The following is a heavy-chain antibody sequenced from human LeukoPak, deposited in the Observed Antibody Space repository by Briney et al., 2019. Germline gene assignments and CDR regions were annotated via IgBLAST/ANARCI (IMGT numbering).Heavy chain of an antibody. Sequence: PGGSLRLSCAASGFTVGNNYMAWVRQVPGKGLEWVSFIYSGGSTYYADSVKGRFSISRDSSKNTMYLQMNSLRVEDTAVYYCAKDMTGHYYGSAGLDYWGQGNLVTVSS. CDR2: IYSGGST. CDR1: GFTVGNNY. CDR3: AKDMTGHYYGSAGLDY. D-gene: IGHD3-10*01. V-gene: IGHV3-66*01. J-gene: IGHJ4*02.